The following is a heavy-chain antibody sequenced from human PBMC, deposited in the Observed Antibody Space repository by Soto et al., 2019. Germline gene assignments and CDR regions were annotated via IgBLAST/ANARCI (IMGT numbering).Heavy chain of an antibody. CDR1: GFTFSSYA. CDR2: ISYDGSNK. J-gene: IGHJ4*02. D-gene: IGHD6-19*01. Sequence: PGGSLRLSCAASGFTFSSYAMHWVRQAPGKGLEWVAVISYDGSNKYYADSVKGRFTISRDNSKNTLYLQMNSLRAEDTAVYYCARPNSYESGWYYFDYWGQGTLVTVSS. CDR3: ARPNSYESGWYYFDY. V-gene: IGHV3-30-3*01.